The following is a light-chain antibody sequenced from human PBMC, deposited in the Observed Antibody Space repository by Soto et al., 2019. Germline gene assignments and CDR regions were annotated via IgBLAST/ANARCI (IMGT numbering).Light chain of an antibody. CDR3: QFYDNSPPFT. Sequence: VLTQSPGTLSLSPGDRATLSCRTSQSVRANSLAWYQHKPGQVPRLLIYGASTRATGVPDRFTVSGSGTDFTLTITRLEPEDFAVFYCQFYDNSPPFTFGQGTKLEIK. J-gene: IGKJ2*01. CDR1: QSVRANS. CDR2: GAS. V-gene: IGKV3-20*01.